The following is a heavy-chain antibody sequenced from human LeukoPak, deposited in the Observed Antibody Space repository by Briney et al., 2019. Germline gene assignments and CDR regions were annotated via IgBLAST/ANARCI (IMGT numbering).Heavy chain of an antibody. V-gene: IGHV4-59*01. CDR3: ARDFYYYDSSGYSGWYLDL. J-gene: IGHJ2*01. Sequence: PSETLSLTCTVSGGSISSYYWSWIRQPPGKGLEWIGYIYYSGSTNYNPSLKSRVTISVDTSKNQFSLKLSSVTAADTAVYYCARDFYYYDSSGYSGWYLDLWGRGTLVTVSS. CDR1: GGSISSYY. D-gene: IGHD3-22*01. CDR2: IYYSGST.